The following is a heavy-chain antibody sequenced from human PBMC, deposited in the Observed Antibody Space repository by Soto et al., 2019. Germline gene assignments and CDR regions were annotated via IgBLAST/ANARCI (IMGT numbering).Heavy chain of an antibody. D-gene: IGHD3-10*01. CDR2: INSDGSDI. CDR3: ASTIAMIRGHGMGV. CDR1: GFTFSTYW. Sequence: GGSLTLSCAASGFTFSTYWMHWVRQAPGKGLVWVSRINSDGSDISYADSVKGRFTISSDNAQNTGFLQMNSLRAEDTAVYYWASTIAMIRGHGMGVWGQRTTV. V-gene: IGHV3-74*01. J-gene: IGHJ6*02.